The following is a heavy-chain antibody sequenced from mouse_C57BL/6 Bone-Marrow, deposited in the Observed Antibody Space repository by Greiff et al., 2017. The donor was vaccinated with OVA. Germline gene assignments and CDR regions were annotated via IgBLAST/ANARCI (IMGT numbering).Heavy chain of an antibody. V-gene: IGHV5-17*01. Sequence: EVKVVESGGGLVKPGGSLKLSCAASGFTFSDYGMHWVRQAPEKGLEWVAYISSGSSTIYYADTVKGRFTISRDNTKNTLFLQMTSLRSEDTAMYYCARTGSSRYYAMDYWGQGTSVTVSS. CDR3: ARTGSSRYYAMDY. J-gene: IGHJ4*01. D-gene: IGHD1-1*01. CDR2: ISSGSSTI. CDR1: GFTFSDYG.